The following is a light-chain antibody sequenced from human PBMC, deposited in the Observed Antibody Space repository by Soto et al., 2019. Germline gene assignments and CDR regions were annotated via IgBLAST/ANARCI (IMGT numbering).Light chain of an antibody. CDR2: AAS. CDR3: QQSYRTPWT. CDR1: QGISSY. J-gene: IGKJ1*01. Sequence: DIQLTQSPSFLSASVGDRVTITCRASQGISSYLAWYQQKPGKAPKLLIYAASTLQSGVPSRFSGSGSGTEFTLTISSLQPEDFATYYCQQSYRTPWTFGQGTKVEIK. V-gene: IGKV1-9*01.